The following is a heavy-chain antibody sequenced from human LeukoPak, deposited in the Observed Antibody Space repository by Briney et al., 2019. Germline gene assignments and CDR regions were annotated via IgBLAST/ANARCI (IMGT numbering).Heavy chain of an antibody. CDR3: ARGSGSPYPYYYYMDV. Sequence: ASVKVSCKASAYTFTSYDINWVRQATGQGLEWMGWMNPNSGNTGYAQKFQVRVTMTRNTSISTAYMELSSLRSEDTAVYYCARGSGSPYPYYYYMDVWGKGTTVTISS. D-gene: IGHD1-26*01. CDR2: MNPNSGNT. V-gene: IGHV1-8*01. J-gene: IGHJ6*03. CDR1: AYTFTSYD.